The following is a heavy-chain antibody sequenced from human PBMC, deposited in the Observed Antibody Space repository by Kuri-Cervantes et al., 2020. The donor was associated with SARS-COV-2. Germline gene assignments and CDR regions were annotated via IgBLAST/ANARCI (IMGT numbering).Heavy chain of an antibody. CDR1: GGSISSSSYY. CDR3: ARSYYDILTGWFDP. Sequence: SETLSLTCTVSGGSISSSSYYWGWIRQPPGKGLEWIGSIYYSGSTYYNPSLKSRVTISVDTSKNQFSLKLSSVTAADTAVYYCARSYYDILTGWFDPWGQGTLVTVSS. CDR2: IYYSGST. J-gene: IGHJ5*02. V-gene: IGHV4-39*01. D-gene: IGHD3-9*01.